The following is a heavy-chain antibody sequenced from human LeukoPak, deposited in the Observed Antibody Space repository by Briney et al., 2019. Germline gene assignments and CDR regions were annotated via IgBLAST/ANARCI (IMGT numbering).Heavy chain of an antibody. CDR3: ARSNYYDSRSWGFDI. V-gene: IGHV3-48*03. Sequence: GGSLRLSCAASGFTFSSYEMNWVRQAPGKGLEWVSYISSSGSTIYYADSVKGRFTISRDNAKNSLYLQMNSLRAEDTAVYYCARSNYYDSRSWGFDIWGQGTMVTVSS. CDR1: GFTFSSYE. CDR2: ISSSGSTI. D-gene: IGHD3-22*01. J-gene: IGHJ3*02.